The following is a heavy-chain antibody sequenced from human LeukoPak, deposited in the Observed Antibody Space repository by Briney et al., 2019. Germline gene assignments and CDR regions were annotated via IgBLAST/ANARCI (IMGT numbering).Heavy chain of an antibody. J-gene: IGHJ5*02. Sequence: GGSLRLSCAASGHSFSDYAWGWLRQAPGKGLEWVSGMSGSGGTYYADSVRGRFTISRDISKDTLHLQMDSLRADDTAVYYGAKGCLCYSGLSSWFDPWGQGTLVIVSP. CDR2: MSGSGGT. CDR3: AKGCLCYSGLSSWFDP. D-gene: IGHD2-15*01. CDR1: GHSFSDYA. V-gene: IGHV3-23*01.